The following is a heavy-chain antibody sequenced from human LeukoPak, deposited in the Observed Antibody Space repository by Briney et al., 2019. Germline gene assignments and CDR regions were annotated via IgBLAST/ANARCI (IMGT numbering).Heavy chain of an antibody. CDR2: ISTFNGNT. CDR1: GYTFTTCG. V-gene: IGHV1-18*01. Sequence: ASVKVSCKASGYTFTTCGISWVRQAPGQGLEWMGWISTFNGNTNYAQKFQDRVTVTIDTSTSTAYMELRRLTYDDTAVYYCARGLSSGDGYWGQGTLVTVSS. CDR3: ARGLSSGDGY. D-gene: IGHD5-12*01. J-gene: IGHJ4*02.